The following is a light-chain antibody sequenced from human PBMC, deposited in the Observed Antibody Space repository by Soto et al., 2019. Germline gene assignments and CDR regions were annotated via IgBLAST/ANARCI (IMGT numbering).Light chain of an antibody. V-gene: IGKV3-20*01. CDR3: QHYGTSPPYT. J-gene: IGKJ2*01. CDR2: GAS. Sequence: EIVLTQSPGTLSLSPGERATLSCRASQSVSSSSLAWYQQKPGQAPRLLIHGASNRATGIPDRFSGSGSGTDFILTISRLEPEDFAVYYCQHYGTSPPYTFAQGTKLEIK. CDR1: QSVSSSS.